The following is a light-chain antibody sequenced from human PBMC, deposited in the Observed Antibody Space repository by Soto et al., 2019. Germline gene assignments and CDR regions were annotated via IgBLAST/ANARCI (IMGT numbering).Light chain of an antibody. J-gene: IGLJ2*01. CDR3: AAWDDRLSGPV. V-gene: IGLV1-47*02. CDR2: TNN. CDR1: SSNIGSNY. Sequence: QSVLTQPPSASGTPGQRVTISCSGSSSNIGSNYIYWYQQIPGTAPTIVIYTNNQRPSGVPDRFSGSKSGTSASLAISGLRSEDGAVYYCAAWDDRLSGPVFGGGTKVTVL.